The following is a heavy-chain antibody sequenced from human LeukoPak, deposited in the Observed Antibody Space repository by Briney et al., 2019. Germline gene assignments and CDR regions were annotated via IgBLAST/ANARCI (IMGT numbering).Heavy chain of an antibody. V-gene: IGHV4-59*01. CDR2: TYYSGST. CDR3: ARGLYSSSFDY. CDR1: GGSISSYY. Sequence: SETLSLTCTVSGGSISSYYWSWLRQPPGKGLEWIGYTYYSGSTNYNPSLKSRVTISVDTSKNQFSLKLSSVTAADTAVYYCARGLYSSSFDYWGQGTLVTVSS. D-gene: IGHD6-13*01. J-gene: IGHJ4*02.